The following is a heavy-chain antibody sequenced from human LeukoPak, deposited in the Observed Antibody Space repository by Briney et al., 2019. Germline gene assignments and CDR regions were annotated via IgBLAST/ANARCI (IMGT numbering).Heavy chain of an antibody. J-gene: IGHJ4*02. V-gene: IGHV4-34*01. CDR2: INHSGST. Sequence: PSETLSLTCAVYGGSFSGYYWSWIRQPPGKGLEWIGEINHSGSTNYNPSLKSRVTISVDTSKNQFSLKLSSVTAADTGVYYCARRCYDSSGYYYESFDYWGQGTLVTVSS. D-gene: IGHD3-22*01. CDR3: ARRCYDSSGYYYESFDY. CDR1: GGSFSGYY.